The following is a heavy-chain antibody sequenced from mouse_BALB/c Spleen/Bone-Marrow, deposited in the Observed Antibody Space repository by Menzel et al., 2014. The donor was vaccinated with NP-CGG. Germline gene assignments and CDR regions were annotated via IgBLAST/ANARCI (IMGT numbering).Heavy chain of an antibody. D-gene: IGHD1-1*01. CDR2: IWAGGST. Sequence: VQLQQSGPGLVAPSQSLSITCTDSGFSLTSYGVHWVRQPPGKGLEWLGVIWAGGSTNYNSALMSRLSISKDNSKSQVFLKMNSLQTDDTAMYYCAREGGYYYGSRVAWFAYWGQGTLVTVSA. CDR3: AREGGYYYGSRVAWFAY. V-gene: IGHV2-9*02. J-gene: IGHJ3*01. CDR1: GFSLTSYG.